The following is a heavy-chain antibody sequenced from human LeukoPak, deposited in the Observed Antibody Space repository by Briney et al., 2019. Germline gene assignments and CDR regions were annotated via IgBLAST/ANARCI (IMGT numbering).Heavy chain of an antibody. CDR2: IGVGGSNT. D-gene: IGHD3/OR15-3a*01. CDR1: GFTFSSYA. CDR3: AKAWTDYWYFDL. J-gene: IGHJ2*01. Sequence: GGSLRLSCAVSGFTFSSYAMTWVRQAPGKGLEWVSAIGVGGSNTFYADSVKGRFTISRDNSENTLYLQVNSLRAEDTAVYYCAKAWTDYWYFDLWGRGTLVTVSS. V-gene: IGHV3-23*01.